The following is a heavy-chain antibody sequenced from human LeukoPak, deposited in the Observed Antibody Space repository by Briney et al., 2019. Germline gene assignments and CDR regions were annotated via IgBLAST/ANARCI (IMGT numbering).Heavy chain of an antibody. V-gene: IGHV3-7*01. CDR1: GFTFSRHW. J-gene: IGHJ4*02. Sequence: PGGSLRLSCAASGFTFSRHWMSWVRQAPGKGPEWVASIKEDGSEKYYADSVWGRFTISRDNAKSSMCLQMSSLRAEDTAVYYCARDGRWGQGTLVSVSS. CDR2: IKEDGSEK. CDR3: ARDGR.